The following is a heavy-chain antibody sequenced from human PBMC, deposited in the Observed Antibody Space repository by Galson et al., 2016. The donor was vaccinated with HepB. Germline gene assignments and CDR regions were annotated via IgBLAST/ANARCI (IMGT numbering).Heavy chain of an antibody. J-gene: IGHJ4*02. CDR1: GFTFSSYS. D-gene: IGHD6-13*01. Sequence: SLRLSCAASGFTFSSYSMNWVRQAPGKGLEWVSFISSSSSYIYYAESVKGRFTISRDNAKNSVYLQMNSLRAEDTAVYYCARFLDNPERMSSSWYVAFSIWGQGTLVTVSS. CDR2: ISSSSSYI. CDR3: ARFLDNPERMSSSWYVAFSI. V-gene: IGHV3-21*01.